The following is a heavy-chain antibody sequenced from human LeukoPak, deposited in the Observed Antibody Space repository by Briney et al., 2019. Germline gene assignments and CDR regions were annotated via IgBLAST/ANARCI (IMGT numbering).Heavy chain of an antibody. CDR2: IIPIFGTA. D-gene: IGHD2/OR15-2a*01. Sequence: ASVKVSCKASGGTFSSYAISWVRQAPGQGLEWMGGIIPIFGTANYAQKFQGRVTITADESTSTAYMELSSLRSEDTAVYYCARVPRTFRAGYGMDVWGQGTTVTVSS. CDR3: ARVPRTFRAGYGMDV. CDR1: GGTFSSYA. J-gene: IGHJ6*02. V-gene: IGHV1-69*13.